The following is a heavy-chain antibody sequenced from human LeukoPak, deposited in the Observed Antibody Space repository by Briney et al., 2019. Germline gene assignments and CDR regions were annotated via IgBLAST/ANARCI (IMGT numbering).Heavy chain of an antibody. J-gene: IGHJ4*02. CDR1: GYIFTSYW. CDR3: ARLSSSTSGGDY. Sequence: GESLKISCKGSGYIFTSYWIGWVRPMPGKGLEWMGIINPGDSETRYSPSFQGQVTISADKFSTTAYLQWSTLKASDTAIYYCARLSSSTSGGDYWGQGTLVTVSS. D-gene: IGHD2-2*01. CDR2: INPGDSET. V-gene: IGHV5-51*01.